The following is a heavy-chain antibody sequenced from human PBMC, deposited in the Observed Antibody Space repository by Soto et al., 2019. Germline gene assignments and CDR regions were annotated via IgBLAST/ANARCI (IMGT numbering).Heavy chain of an antibody. CDR3: ARAGSYRYFDY. V-gene: IGHV4-61*08. CDR2: IYYSGSN. CDR1: GGSVSSGGYY. D-gene: IGHD3-10*01. Sequence: QVQLQESGPGLVKPSETLSLTCSVSGGSVSSGGYYWSWIRQPPGKGLEWIGCIYYSGSNDYNPSLKSRVTMSLDKSKNQFYMKLNSVTAADTAVYLCARAGSYRYFDYWGQGTLVTVSS. J-gene: IGHJ4*02.